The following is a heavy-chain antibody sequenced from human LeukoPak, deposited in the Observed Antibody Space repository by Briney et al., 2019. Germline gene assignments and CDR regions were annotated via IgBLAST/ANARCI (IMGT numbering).Heavy chain of an antibody. D-gene: IGHD7-27*01. Sequence: SQTLSLTCAISGDSVSSNSAAWNCIRQSPSRGLEWLGRTYYRSKWSTDYAVSVKSRITVNPDTSKNQFSLQLNSVTPEATAVYYCARLENWAFDFWGQGTRITVSS. CDR1: GDSVSSNSAA. CDR3: ARLENWAFDF. J-gene: IGHJ4*02. CDR2: TYYRSKWST. V-gene: IGHV6-1*01.